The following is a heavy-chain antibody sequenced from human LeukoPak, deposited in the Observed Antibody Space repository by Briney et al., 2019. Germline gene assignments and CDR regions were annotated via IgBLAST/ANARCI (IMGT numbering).Heavy chain of an antibody. CDR3: AKGGLGRGAMLPTRGFDL. J-gene: IGHJ5*02. D-gene: IGHD3-10*01. V-gene: IGHV6-1*01. CDR2: TYDRTKWYT. Sequence: SQTLSLTCAISGDSVSSKGAGWNCIRQSPSRGLEWRGRTYDRTKWYTDIVESVEGRMTINADTSNNQFSVQLNSLIPEDTAVYYGAKGGLGRGAMLPTRGFDLWDQGIPVTVSS. CDR1: GDSVSSKGAG.